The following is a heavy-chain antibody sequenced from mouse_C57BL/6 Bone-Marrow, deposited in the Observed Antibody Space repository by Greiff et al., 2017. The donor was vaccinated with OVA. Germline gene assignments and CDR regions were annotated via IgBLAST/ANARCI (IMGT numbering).Heavy chain of an antibody. CDR1: GYTFTSYW. CDR3: ARENCSNLFAYGD. CDR2: IDPSDSYT. D-gene: IGHD2-5*01. J-gene: IGHJ2*01. V-gene: IGHV1-69*01. Sequence: QVQLQQPGAELVMPGASVKLSCKASGYTFTSYWMHWVKQRPGQGLEWIGEIDPSDSYTNYNQKFKGKSTLTVDKSSSTAYMQLSSLTSEDSAVYYCARENCSNLFAYGDWGKGITVT.